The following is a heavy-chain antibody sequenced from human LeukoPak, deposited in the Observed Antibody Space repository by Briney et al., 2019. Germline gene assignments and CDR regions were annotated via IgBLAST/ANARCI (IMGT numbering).Heavy chain of an antibody. D-gene: IGHD3-16*01. CDR2: ISAYNGNT. Sequence: ASVKVSCKASGYSFTSNVISWVRQAPGQGLEWMGWISAYNGNTNYAQKFQGRVTITADESTSTAYMELSSLRSEDTAVYYCARRHYDYVWGSYPPDYWGQGTLVTVSS. CDR1: GYSFTSNV. V-gene: IGHV1-18*01. J-gene: IGHJ4*02. CDR3: ARRHYDYVWGSYPPDY.